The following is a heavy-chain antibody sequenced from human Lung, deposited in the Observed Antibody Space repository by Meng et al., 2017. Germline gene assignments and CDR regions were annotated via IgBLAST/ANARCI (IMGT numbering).Heavy chain of an antibody. J-gene: IGHJ4*02. CDR3: ARGPTTMAHDFDY. V-gene: IGHV4-34*01. Sequence: QAQREERGQGLLKTAETLALTGVVSGGSVSDYYWSWIRQPPGKGREWIGEINHSGSTNYNPSLESRATISVDTSQNNLSLKLSSVTAADSAVYYCARGPTTMAHDFDYWGQGTLVTVSS. CDR1: GGSVSDYY. CDR2: INHSGST. D-gene: IGHD4-11*01.